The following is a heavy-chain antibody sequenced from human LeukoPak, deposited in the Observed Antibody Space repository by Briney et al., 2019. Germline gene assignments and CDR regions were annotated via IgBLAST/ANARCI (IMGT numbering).Heavy chain of an antibody. Sequence: GGSLRLSCAASGFTSNNYDIHWVRQAPGKGLEWVAFIRYDGSNKYYADSVKGRFTISRDNSKNTLYLQMNSLRAEDTAVYYCAKGDDLNYHYYYMDVWGKGTTVTISS. CDR2: IRYDGSNK. V-gene: IGHV3-30*02. J-gene: IGHJ6*03. CDR1: GFTSNNYD. CDR3: AKGDDLNYHYYYMDV. D-gene: IGHD1-1*01.